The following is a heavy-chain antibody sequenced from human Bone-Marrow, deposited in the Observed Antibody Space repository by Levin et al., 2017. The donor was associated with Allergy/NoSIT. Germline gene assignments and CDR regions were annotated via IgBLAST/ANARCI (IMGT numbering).Heavy chain of an antibody. CDR2: IHSSGST. J-gene: IGHJ4*02. CDR3: ARVSAAGGTRLFDY. CDR1: GGSVTSGDYY. Sequence: SETLSLTCSVSGGSVTSGDYYWSWIRKPPGKGLEWIGFIHSSGSTNYIPSLKSRVTMSHDTSKNQLSLSLTSVTAADPTIYYCARVSAAGGTRLFDYWGQGTLVTVSS. D-gene: IGHD6-13*01. V-gene: IGHV4-61*08.